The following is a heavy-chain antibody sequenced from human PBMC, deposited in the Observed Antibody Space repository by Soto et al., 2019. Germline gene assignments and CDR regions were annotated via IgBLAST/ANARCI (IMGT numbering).Heavy chain of an antibody. CDR1: GGSFSGYY. D-gene: IGHD2-15*01. Sequence: SETLSLTCAVYGGSFSGYYWSWIRQPPGKGLEWIGEINHSGSTNYNPSLKSRVTISVDTSKNQFSLKLSSVTAADTAVYYCASAYCSGGSCHRRVDWFDPWGQGTLVTVSS. CDR2: INHSGST. V-gene: IGHV4-34*01. CDR3: ASAYCSGGSCHRRVDWFDP. J-gene: IGHJ5*02.